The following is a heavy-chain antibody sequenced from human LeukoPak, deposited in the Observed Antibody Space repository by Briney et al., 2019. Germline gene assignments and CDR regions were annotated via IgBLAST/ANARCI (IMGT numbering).Heavy chain of an antibody. D-gene: IGHD6-13*01. V-gene: IGHV4-59*01. CDR1: GGSISSYY. J-gene: IGHJ3*02. Sequence: SETLSLTCTVSGGSISSYYWSWIRQPPGKGLEWIGYIYYSGSTNYNSSLKSRVTISVDTSKNQFSLKLSSVTAADTAVYYCARARRGIAAAGRAFDIWGQGTMVTVSS. CDR3: ARARRGIAAAGRAFDI. CDR2: IYYSGST.